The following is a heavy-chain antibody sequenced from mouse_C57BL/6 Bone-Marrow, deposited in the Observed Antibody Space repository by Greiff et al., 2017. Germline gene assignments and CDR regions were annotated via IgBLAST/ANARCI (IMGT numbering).Heavy chain of an antibody. CDR2: IDPENGDT. V-gene: IGHV14-4*01. Sequence: EVQLQQSGAELVRPGASVKLSCTASGFNIKDDYMHWVKQRPEQGLEWIGWIDPENGDTEYASKFQGKATITADTSSNTAYLQRSSLTSEDTAVYYCTFLRGWFAYWGQGTLVTVSA. CDR1: GFNIKDDY. D-gene: IGHD1-1*01. J-gene: IGHJ3*01. CDR3: TFLRGWFAY.